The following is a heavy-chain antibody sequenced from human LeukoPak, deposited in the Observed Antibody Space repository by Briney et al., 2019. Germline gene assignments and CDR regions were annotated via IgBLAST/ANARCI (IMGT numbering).Heavy chain of an antibody. CDR3: AKDDAWVRYQD. D-gene: IGHD5-12*01. J-gene: IGHJ4*02. Sequence: GGSLRLSCAASGFTFDNYGMHWVRQAPGKGLEWVAIISYDGSDKYYADSVKGRFTISRDNSKNTLYLQMNSLRAEDTAVYYCAKDDAWVRYQDWGQGTLVTVSS. V-gene: IGHV3-30*18. CDR2: ISYDGSDK. CDR1: GFTFDNYG.